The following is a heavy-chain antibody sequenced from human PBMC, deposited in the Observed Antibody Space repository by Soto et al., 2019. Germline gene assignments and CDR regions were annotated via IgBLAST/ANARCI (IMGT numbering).Heavy chain of an antibody. Sequence: ASITDFSSTARYAFTDRCIHWLGQVRGQGLKWMGWINPNSDGTTYSHKFHARVTMTRDTSISTAYIELSRLTSDDADVYYCYFENNLTPTYRMDVWGQGTTVTGFS. J-gene: IGHJ6*02. D-gene: IGHD3-9*01. CDR1: RYAFTDRC. CDR2: INPNSDGT. CDR3: YFENNLTPTYRMDV. V-gene: IGHV1-2*02.